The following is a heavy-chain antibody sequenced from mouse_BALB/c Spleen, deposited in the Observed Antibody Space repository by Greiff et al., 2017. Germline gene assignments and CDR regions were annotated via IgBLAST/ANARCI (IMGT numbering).Heavy chain of an antibody. CDR2: IYPGNSDT. V-gene: IGHV1-5*01. J-gene: IGHJ4*01. CDR3: TRQYYGSSPYYAMDY. Sequence: EVQLQESGTVLARPGASVKMSCKASGYSFTSYWMHWVKQRPGQGLEWIGAIYPGNSDTSYNQKFKGKAKLTAVTSASTAYMELSSLTNEDSAVYYCTRQYYGSSPYYAMDYWGQGTSVTVSS. D-gene: IGHD1-1*01. CDR1: GYSFTSYW.